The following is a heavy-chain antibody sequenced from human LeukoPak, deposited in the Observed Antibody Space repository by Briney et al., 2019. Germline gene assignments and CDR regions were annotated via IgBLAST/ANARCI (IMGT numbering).Heavy chain of an antibody. CDR3: AREVIAVAGIYYYYYYMDV. CDR2: IYHSGST. D-gene: IGHD6-19*01. Sequence: SETLSLTCTVSGGSISSSSYYWGWIRQPPGKGLEWIGSIYHSGSTNYNPSLKSRVTISVDKSKNQFSLKLSSVTAADTAVYYCAREVIAVAGIYYYYYYMDVWGKGTTVTVSS. CDR1: GGSISSSSYY. V-gene: IGHV4-39*07. J-gene: IGHJ6*03.